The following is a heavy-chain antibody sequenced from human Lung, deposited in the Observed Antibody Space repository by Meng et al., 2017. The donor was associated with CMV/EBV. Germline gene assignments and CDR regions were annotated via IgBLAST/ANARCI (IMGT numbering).Heavy chain of an antibody. D-gene: IGHD1-14*01. CDR1: GYIFTKYG. Sequence: ASXXVSXNASGYIFTKYGVNWMRQAPGQGPEWMGWISAYNGDTMYAPKVQGRVTMTTDTYTSTAYMELRGLRSDDTAVYYCARDAGTRAGSGIGDYWGQGTXVTVSS. CDR2: ISAYNGDT. CDR3: ARDAGTRAGSGIGDY. J-gene: IGHJ4*02. V-gene: IGHV1-18*01.